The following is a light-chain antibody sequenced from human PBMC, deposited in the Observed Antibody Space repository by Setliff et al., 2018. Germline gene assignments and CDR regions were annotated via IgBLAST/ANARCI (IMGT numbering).Light chain of an antibody. J-gene: IGLJ1*01. CDR1: SSDVGGYNY. Sequence: QSVLTQPPSASGSPGQSVTISCTGTSSDVGGYNYVSRYQQHPGKAPKFMIYEVSKRPSGVPDRSSGSKSGNTASLTVSGLQAEDEADYYCSSYAGSNNPYVFGTGTKVTV. CDR3: SSYAGSNNPYV. CDR2: EVS. V-gene: IGLV2-8*01.